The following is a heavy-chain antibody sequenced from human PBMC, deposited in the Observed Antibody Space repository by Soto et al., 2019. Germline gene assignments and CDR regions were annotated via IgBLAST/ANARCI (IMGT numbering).Heavy chain of an antibody. CDR3: ARPSVAGSFVFGLYPKYYFDY. CDR2: ISYDGSNK. V-gene: IGHV3-30-3*01. J-gene: IGHJ4*02. D-gene: IGHD6-19*01. CDR1: GFTFSSYA. Sequence: GGSLRLSCAASGFTFSSYAMHWVRQAPGKGLEWVAVISYDGSNKYYADSVKGRFTISRDNSKNTLYLQMNSLRAEDTAVYYCARPSVAGSFVFGLYPKYYFDYWGQGTLVTVSS.